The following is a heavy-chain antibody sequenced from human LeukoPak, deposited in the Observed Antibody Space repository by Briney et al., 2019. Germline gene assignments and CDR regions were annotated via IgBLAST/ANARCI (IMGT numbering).Heavy chain of an antibody. D-gene: IGHD5-24*01. J-gene: IGHJ6*02. CDR3: ARGGLQGTYYYYYGMDV. CDR1: GGSISSYY. CDR2: IYTSGST. V-gene: IGHV4-4*07. Sequence: SETLSLTCTVSGGSISSYYWSWIRQPAGKGLEWIGRIYTSGSTNYNPSLKSRLTMSVDTSKNQFSLRLSSVTAADTAVYYCARGGLQGTYYYYYGMDVWGQGTTVTVSS.